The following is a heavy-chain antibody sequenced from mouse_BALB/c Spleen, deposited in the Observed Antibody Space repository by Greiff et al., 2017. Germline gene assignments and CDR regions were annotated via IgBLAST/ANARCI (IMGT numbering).Heavy chain of an antibody. CDR3: ARRDYGNSSFEA. Sequence: EVHLVESGGGLVKPGGSLKLSCAASGFAFSSYDMSWVRQTPEKRLEWVAYISSGGGSTYYPDTVKGRFTISRDNAKNTLYLQMSSLKSEDTAMYYCARRDYGNSSFEAWGQGTTLTDSS. D-gene: IGHD2-1*01. CDR1: GFAFSSYD. J-gene: IGHJ2*01. CDR2: ISSGGGST. V-gene: IGHV5-12-1*01.